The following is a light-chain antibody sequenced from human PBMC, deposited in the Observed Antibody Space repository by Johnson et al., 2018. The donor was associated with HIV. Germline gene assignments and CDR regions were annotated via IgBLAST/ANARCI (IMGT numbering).Light chain of an antibody. CDR3: GTWDSSWGV. J-gene: IGLJ1*01. CDR1: NSNIGNSY. Sequence: QSVLTQPPSVSAAPGQKVTISCSGSNSNIGNSYVSWYQQLPRTAPKLLIYENNKRPSGIPDQFSGSKSGTSATLGITGLQTGDEADYYCGTWDSSWGVFGTGTKVTVL. CDR2: ENN. V-gene: IGLV1-51*02.